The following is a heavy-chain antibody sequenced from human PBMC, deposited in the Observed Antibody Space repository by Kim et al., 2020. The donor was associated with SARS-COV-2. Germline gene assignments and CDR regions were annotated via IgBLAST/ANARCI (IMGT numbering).Heavy chain of an antibody. CDR1: GGSISSGGYY. D-gene: IGHD2-21*01. J-gene: IGHJ3*02. CDR3: ARAPNLVVIAISAFDI. Sequence: SETLSLTCTVSGGSISSGGYYWSWIRQHPGKGLEWIGYIYYSGSTYYNPSLKSRVTISVDTSKNQFSLKLSSVTAADTAVYYCARAPNLVVIAISAFDIWGQGTMVTVSS. CDR2: IYYSGST. V-gene: IGHV4-31*03.